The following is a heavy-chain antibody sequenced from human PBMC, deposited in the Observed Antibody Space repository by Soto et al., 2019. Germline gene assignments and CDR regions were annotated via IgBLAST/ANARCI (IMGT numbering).Heavy chain of an antibody. J-gene: IGHJ4*02. CDR1: GGSFSGYY. CDR3: VRSEATALDY. Sequence: SETLSLTCAVYGGSFSGYYWSWVRQPPGKGLEWIGEVHHSGSTNYNPSLKSRVTISVDRSQSIFSLKLASVTAADTAVYYCVRSEATALDYWGQGTRVTVSS. CDR2: VHHSGST. V-gene: IGHV4-34*01.